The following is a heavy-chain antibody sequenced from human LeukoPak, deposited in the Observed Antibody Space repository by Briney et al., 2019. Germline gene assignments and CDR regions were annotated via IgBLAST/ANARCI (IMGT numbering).Heavy chain of an antibody. J-gene: IGHJ6*03. CDR2: IYTSGST. CDR3: ARESSSSGLYYYYYYMDV. Sequence: SETLSLTCTVSGGSISSGSYYWSWIRQPAGKGLEWIGRIYTSGSTNYNPSLKSRVTISVDTSKNQFSLKLSSVTAADTAVYYCARESSSSGLYYYYYYMDVWGKGTTVTVSS. V-gene: IGHV4-61*02. CDR1: GGSISSGSYY. D-gene: IGHD6-6*01.